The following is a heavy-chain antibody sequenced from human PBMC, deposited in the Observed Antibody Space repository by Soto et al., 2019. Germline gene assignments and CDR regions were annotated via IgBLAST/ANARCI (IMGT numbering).Heavy chain of an antibody. Sequence: SETLSLTCAVYGGSFSGYYWSWIRQPPGKGLEWIGEINHSGSTNYNPSLKSRVTISVDTSKNQFSLKLSSVTAADTAVYYCARGRRASGYCSGGSCYSFNWFDPWGQGTLVTVSS. D-gene: IGHD2-15*01. CDR2: INHSGST. CDR1: GGSFSGYY. V-gene: IGHV4-34*01. J-gene: IGHJ5*02. CDR3: ARGRRASGYCSGGSCYSFNWFDP.